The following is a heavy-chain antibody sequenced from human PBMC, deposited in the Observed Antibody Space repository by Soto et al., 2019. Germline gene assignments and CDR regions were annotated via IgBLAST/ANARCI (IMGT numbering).Heavy chain of an antibody. V-gene: IGHV4-61*08. CDR2: IYYSGST. CDR3: ARRYSSAFDI. D-gene: IGHD6-13*01. J-gene: IGHJ3*02. CDR1: GGSISSGGYY. Sequence: PSETLSLTRTVSGGSISSGGYYWSWIRQHPGKGLEWIGYIYYSGSTNYNPSLKSRVTISVDTSKNQFSLKLSSVTAADTAVYYCARRYSSAFDIWGQGTMVTVSS.